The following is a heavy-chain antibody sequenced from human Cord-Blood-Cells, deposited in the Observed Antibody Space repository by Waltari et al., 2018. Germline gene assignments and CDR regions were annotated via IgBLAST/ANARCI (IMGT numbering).Heavy chain of an antibody. J-gene: IGHJ2*01. CDR3: ARAQLGSYWYFDL. CDR1: GGSFTGYS. Sequence: QVQLQQWGAGRLKPSETLSLPCAVYGGSFTGYSLTWIRQPPGKGLEWIGEINHSGSTNYNPSLKSRVTISVDTSKDQFSLKLSSVTAADTAVYYCARAQLGSYWYFDLWGRGTLVTVSS. V-gene: IGHV4-34*01. CDR2: INHSGST. D-gene: IGHD6-13*01.